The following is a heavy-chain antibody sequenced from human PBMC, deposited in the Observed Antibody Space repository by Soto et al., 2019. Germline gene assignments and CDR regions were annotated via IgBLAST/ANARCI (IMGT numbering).Heavy chain of an antibody. CDR1: GYTFTSYG. CDR3: ARDHSDFWSGYYYWFDP. Sequence: ASVKVSCKASGYTFTSYGISWVRQAPGQGLEWMGWISAYNSNTNYAQKLQGRVTMTTDTSTSRAYMELRSLRSDDTAVYYCARDHSDFWSGYYYWFDPWGQGTLFTVSS. V-gene: IGHV1-18*04. CDR2: ISAYNSNT. J-gene: IGHJ5*02. D-gene: IGHD3-3*01.